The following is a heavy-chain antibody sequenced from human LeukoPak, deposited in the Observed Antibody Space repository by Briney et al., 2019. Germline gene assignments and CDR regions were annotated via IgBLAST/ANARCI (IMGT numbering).Heavy chain of an antibody. Sequence: ASVKVSCKASGYTFTSYDINWVRQATGQGREWMGWMNPNSGNTGYAQKFQGRVTMTRNTSISTAYMELSSLRSEDTAVYYCARTRTRCCGGSCYCPYWGQGTLVTVSS. V-gene: IGHV1-8*01. CDR2: MNPNSGNT. CDR1: GYTFTSYD. CDR3: ARTRTRCCGGSCYCPY. J-gene: IGHJ4*02. D-gene: IGHD2-15*01.